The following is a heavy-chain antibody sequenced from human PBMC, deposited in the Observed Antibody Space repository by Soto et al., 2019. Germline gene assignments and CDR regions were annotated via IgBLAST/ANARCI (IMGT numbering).Heavy chain of an antibody. CDR1: GGSVSSGSYY. D-gene: IGHD2-21*01. CDR3: ARSHPPENICFDY. J-gene: IGHJ4*02. CDR2: IYYSGST. Sequence: QVQLQESGPGLVKPSETLSLTCTVSGGSVSSGSYYWSWIRQPPGKGLEWIGYIYYSGSTNYNPSLKSRVTISVDTSKNQFSLKLSSVTAADTAVYYCARSHPPENICFDYWGQGTLVTVSS. V-gene: IGHV4-61*01.